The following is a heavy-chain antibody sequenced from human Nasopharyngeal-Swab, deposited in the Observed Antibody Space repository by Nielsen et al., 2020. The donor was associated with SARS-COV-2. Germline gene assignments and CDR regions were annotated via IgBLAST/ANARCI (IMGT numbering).Heavy chain of an antibody. CDR2: INSDGSST. CDR1: GFTFSSYW. V-gene: IGHV3-74*01. D-gene: IGHD3-22*01. Sequence: GESLKISCAVSGFTFSSYWMHWVRQAPGKGLVWVSRINSDGSSTSYVDSVKGRFTISRDNAKNSLYLQMNSLRAEDTAVYYCARDQYYDSSGYYYYGMDVWGQGTTVTVSS. CDR3: ARDQYYDSSGYYYYGMDV. J-gene: IGHJ6*02.